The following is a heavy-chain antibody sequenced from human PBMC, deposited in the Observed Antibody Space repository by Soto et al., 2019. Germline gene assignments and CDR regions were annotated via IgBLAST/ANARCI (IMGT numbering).Heavy chain of an antibody. D-gene: IGHD2-15*01. J-gene: IGHJ2*01. V-gene: IGHV3-53*01. Sequence: KGLEWVSVIYRGGSTYYADSWKGRFTISRDNSKNTMYLQMNSLRSEDTAVYFFFQAEDGIRDTVPVSAFLLNRSSDL. CDR3: FQAEDGIRDTVPVSAFLLNRSSDL. CDR2: IYRGGST.